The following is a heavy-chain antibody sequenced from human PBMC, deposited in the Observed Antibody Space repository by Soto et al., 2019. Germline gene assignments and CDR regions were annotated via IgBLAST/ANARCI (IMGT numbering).Heavy chain of an antibody. D-gene: IGHD3-22*01. CDR3: ARDGDYYDSSGYYHPPYNFDY. CDR2: IWYDGSNK. CDR1: GFTFSSYG. Sequence: GGSLRLSCAASGFTFSSYGMHWVRQAPGKGLEWVAVIWYDGSNKYYADSVKGRFTISRDNSKNTLYLQMNSLRAEDTAVYYCARDGDYYDSSGYYHPPYNFDYWGQGTLVTVSS. J-gene: IGHJ4*02. V-gene: IGHV3-33*01.